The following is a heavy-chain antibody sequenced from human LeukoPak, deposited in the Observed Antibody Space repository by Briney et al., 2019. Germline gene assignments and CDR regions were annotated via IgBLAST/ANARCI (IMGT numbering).Heavy chain of an antibody. Sequence: ASVKVSCKASGGTFSSYAISWVRQAPGQGLEWMGGIIPIFGTANYAQKFQGRVTITADESTSTAYMELSSLRSEDTAVYYCARDSDDILTGYTTPDYWGQGTLVTVSS. J-gene: IGHJ4*02. V-gene: IGHV1-69*13. CDR2: IIPIFGTA. D-gene: IGHD3-9*01. CDR3: ARDSDDILTGYTTPDY. CDR1: GGTFSSYA.